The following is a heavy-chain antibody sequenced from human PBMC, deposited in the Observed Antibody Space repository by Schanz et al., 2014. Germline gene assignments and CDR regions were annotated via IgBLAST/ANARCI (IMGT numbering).Heavy chain of an antibody. CDR3: AKDHFGHYDSSGCSDCYYYGMDV. Sequence: EEQLLESGGALVQPGGSLRLSCAASGFSFSNYALVWVRQPPGKGLEWISGISGFGTGAYYADSVKGRFSISRDNSKNTLFLQVNSLRAEDTAVYYCAKDHFGHYDSSGCSDCYYYGMDVWGQGTTVTVSS. J-gene: IGHJ6*02. V-gene: IGHV3-23*01. CDR1: GFSFSNYA. CDR2: ISGFGTGA. D-gene: IGHD3-22*01.